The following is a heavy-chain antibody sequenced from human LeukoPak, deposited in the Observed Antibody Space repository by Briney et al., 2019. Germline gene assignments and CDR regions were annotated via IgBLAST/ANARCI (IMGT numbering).Heavy chain of an antibody. V-gene: IGHV3-66*02. D-gene: IGHD6-6*01. Sequence: GGSLRLSCAASGFTVSSSYMSWVRQAPGKGLEWVSVIYSGGSTYYADSVKGRFTISRDNSKNTLYLQMNSLRAEDTAVYYCAKVLGKSIAARLIGYWGQGTLVTVSS. CDR2: IYSGGST. J-gene: IGHJ4*02. CDR1: GFTVSSSY. CDR3: AKVLGKSIAARLIGY.